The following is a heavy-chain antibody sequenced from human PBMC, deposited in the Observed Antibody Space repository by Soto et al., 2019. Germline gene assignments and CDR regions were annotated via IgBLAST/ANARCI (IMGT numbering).Heavy chain of an antibody. Sequence: QVQLQESGPGLVKPSETLSLTCTVSGGSITSYYWSWIRQPPGKGLEWIGYIHNSGSTSYNPSLQSRATILADVSKNQFSLHLRSLTAANTAVYYCARRWSGTDYWGHGTLVTVSS. J-gene: IGHJ4*01. CDR3: ARRWSGTDY. V-gene: IGHV4-59*01. CDR2: IHNSGST. CDR1: GGSITSYY. D-gene: IGHD3-10*01.